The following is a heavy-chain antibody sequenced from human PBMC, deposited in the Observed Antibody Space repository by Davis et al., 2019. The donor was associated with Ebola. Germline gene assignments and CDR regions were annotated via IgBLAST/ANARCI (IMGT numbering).Heavy chain of an antibody. Sequence: GESLKISCEASGFSFSNYAMSWVCQAPGRGLEWVSGISGSGGSTYDADSVKGRFTISRDNSKNTLYLQMNSLRAEDTAVYYCARDDRGWDLIQGYYGMDVWGQGTTVTVSS. CDR2: ISGSGGST. CDR3: ARDDRGWDLIQGYYGMDV. D-gene: IGHD1-26*01. V-gene: IGHV3-23*01. J-gene: IGHJ6*02. CDR1: GFSFSNYA.